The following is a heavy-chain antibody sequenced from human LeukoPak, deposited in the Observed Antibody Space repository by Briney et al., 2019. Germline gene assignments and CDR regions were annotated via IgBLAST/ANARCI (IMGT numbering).Heavy chain of an antibody. Sequence: PGGSLRLSCAASGSTFSNYWMSWVRQAPGKGLEWVANIKQDGSGKYYVNSVKGRFTISRDNAKNSLYLQMNSLRAEDTAVYYCATDGSYDWNYKSGFDYWGQGTLVTVSS. D-gene: IGHD1-7*01. J-gene: IGHJ4*02. CDR1: GSTFSNYW. V-gene: IGHV3-7*01. CDR3: ATDGSYDWNYKSGFDY. CDR2: IKQDGSGK.